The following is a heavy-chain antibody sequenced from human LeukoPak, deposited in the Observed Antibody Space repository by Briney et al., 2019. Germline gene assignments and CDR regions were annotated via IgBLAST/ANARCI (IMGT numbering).Heavy chain of an antibody. Sequence: GGSLRLSCAASGFTFSNAWMTWGRQAPGKGLEGGSRIYSGGSTYYADSVKGRFTISRDNSKNTLYLQMNSLRAEDTAVYYCAKDAEWSLDYWGQGTLVTVSS. J-gene: IGHJ4*02. V-gene: IGHV3-66*01. D-gene: IGHD3-3*01. CDR3: AKDAEWSLDY. CDR1: GFTFSNAW. CDR2: IYSGGST.